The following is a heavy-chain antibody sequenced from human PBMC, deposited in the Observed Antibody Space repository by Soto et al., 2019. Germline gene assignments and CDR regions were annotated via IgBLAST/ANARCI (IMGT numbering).Heavy chain of an antibody. D-gene: IGHD2-2*03. J-gene: IGHJ5*02. CDR2: INAGNGNT. CDR3: ASVMDIVVVPAPT. CDR1: GYTFTSYA. Sequence: ASVKVSCKASGYTFTSYAMHWVRQAPGQRLEWMGWINAGNGNTKYSQKFQGRVTITRDTSASTAYMELSSLGSEDTAVYYCASVMDIVVVPAPTWGQGTLVTVSS. V-gene: IGHV1-3*01.